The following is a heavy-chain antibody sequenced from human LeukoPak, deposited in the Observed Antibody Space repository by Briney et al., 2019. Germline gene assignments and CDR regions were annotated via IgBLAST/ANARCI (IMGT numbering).Heavy chain of an antibody. J-gene: IGHJ5*02. CDR3: ARVKANGAARHSNWFDP. CDR1: GYTFTSYD. V-gene: IGHV1-8*01. Sequence: ASVKVSCKASGYTFTSYDINWVRQATGQGLEWMGWMNPNSGNTGYAQKFQGRVTMTRNTSISTAYMELSSLRSEDTAVYYCARVKANGAARHSNWFDPWGQGTLVTVSS. CDR2: MNPNSGNT. D-gene: IGHD6-6*01.